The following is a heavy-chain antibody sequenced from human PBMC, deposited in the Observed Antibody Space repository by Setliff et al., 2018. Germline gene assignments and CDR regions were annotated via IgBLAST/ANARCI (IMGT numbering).Heavy chain of an antibody. CDR1: GFTFSSYW. J-gene: IGHJ4*02. V-gene: IGHV3-7*01. Sequence: PGGSLRLSCAASGFTFSSYWMSWVRQAPGKGLEWVANIKQDGSEKYHVDSVKGRFTISRDNAKTSLYLQMNSLRAEDTAVYYCARDGLLWFGELLSEYYFDYWGQGTLVTVSS. D-gene: IGHD3-10*01. CDR2: IKQDGSEK. CDR3: ARDGLLWFGELLSEYYFDY.